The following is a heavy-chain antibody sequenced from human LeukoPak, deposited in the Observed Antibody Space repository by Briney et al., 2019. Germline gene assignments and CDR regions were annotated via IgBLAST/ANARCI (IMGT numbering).Heavy chain of an antibody. CDR1: GYPISGGYY. CDR3: ARRSTVVGMGWFEP. Sequence: SETLSLTCNVSGYPISGGYYWGWVRQPPGKTLEWIASIYHTGKTYDNPSLNSRATISVDTSKNQFSLKLSSVTAADTAVYYCARRSTVVGMGWFEPWGQGTLVTVSS. CDR2: IYHTGKT. V-gene: IGHV4-38-2*02. D-gene: IGHD2-21*01. J-gene: IGHJ5*02.